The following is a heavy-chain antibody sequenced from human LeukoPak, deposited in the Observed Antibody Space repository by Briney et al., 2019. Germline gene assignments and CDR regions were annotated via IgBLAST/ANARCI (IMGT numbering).Heavy chain of an antibody. CDR3: ARASRGVGATSTFDY. Sequence: GGSLRLSCTASGFTFGDYSMNWVRQAPGKGLEWVANIKQDGSEKYYVDSVKGRFTISRDNAKNSLYLQMNSLRAEDTAVYYCARASRGVGATSTFDYWGQGTLVTVSS. D-gene: IGHD1-26*01. CDR1: GFTFGDYS. J-gene: IGHJ4*02. CDR2: IKQDGSEK. V-gene: IGHV3-7*01.